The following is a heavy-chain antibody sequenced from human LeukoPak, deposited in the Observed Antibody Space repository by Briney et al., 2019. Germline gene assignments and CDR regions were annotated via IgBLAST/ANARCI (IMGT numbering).Heavy chain of an antibody. CDR1: GYTFTIYG. Sequence: GASLRVSSKASGYTFTIYGISWVRQAPGQGLECTGWISAYNGNTNYAQKLQGRVTMTTDTSTSTAYMELRSLRSDDTAVYYGARSAARSRDGYSPFDYWGQGTLVTVSS. J-gene: IGHJ4*02. V-gene: IGHV1-18*01. CDR3: ARSAARSRDGYSPFDY. CDR2: ISAYNGNT. D-gene: IGHD5-24*01.